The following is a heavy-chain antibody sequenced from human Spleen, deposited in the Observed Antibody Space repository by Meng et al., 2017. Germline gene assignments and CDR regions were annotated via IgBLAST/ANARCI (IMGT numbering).Heavy chain of an antibody. CDR2: IIPIFGRT. CDR3: ARGPPAGY. CDR1: GGTFSSYA. Sequence: QVQLVQSGAEVKKPGSSVKVSCKTSGGTFSSYAFSWVRQAPGQGLEWMGGIIPIFGRTNYAQKLQGRVTISADKSTSTVYMELRSLRSEDTAVYYCARGPPAGYWGQGTLVTVSS. V-gene: IGHV1-69*06. J-gene: IGHJ4*02.